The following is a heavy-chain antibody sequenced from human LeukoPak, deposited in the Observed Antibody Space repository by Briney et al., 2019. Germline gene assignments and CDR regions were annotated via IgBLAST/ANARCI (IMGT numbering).Heavy chain of an antibody. V-gene: IGHV1-8*01. J-gene: IGHJ4*02. CDR1: GYTFTSND. CDR2: MSPNSGNT. D-gene: IGHD7-27*01. CDR3: ARGPPNWGYDY. Sequence: ASVKVSCKASGYTFTSNDFNWVRQATGQGLEWMGWMSPNSGNTGYAQKFQGRVTMTRNTSMSTAYMELSSLRSEDTAVYYCARGPPNWGYDYWGQGTLVTVSS.